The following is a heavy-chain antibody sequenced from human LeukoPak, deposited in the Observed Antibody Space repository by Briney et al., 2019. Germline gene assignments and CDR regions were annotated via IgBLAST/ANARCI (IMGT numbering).Heavy chain of an antibody. CDR3: ARGALRNWFDP. Sequence: SETLSLTCSVSGGSITSYYWSWIRQPPGKGLEWIGSVCYTGSTDYSPSLKSRVTISVDTSKNQFSLKLSSVTAADTAVYYCARGALRNWFDPWGQGILVTVSS. D-gene: IGHD5/OR15-5a*01. J-gene: IGHJ5*02. CDR2: VCYTGST. CDR1: GGSITSYY. V-gene: IGHV4-59*01.